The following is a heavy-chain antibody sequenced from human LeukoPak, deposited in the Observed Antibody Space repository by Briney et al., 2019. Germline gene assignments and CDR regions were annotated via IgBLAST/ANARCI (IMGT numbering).Heavy chain of an antibody. Sequence: PGGSLRLSCAASGFTFRSSWMSWVRHAPGKGLEWVANINQDGSEKYYVDSVKGRFIISRDIAKNSLYLQMNSLRAEDTALYYCTRDRYYESGSLGYYSGMDVWGQGTTVTVSS. V-gene: IGHV3-7*05. CDR3: TRDRYYESGSLGYYSGMDV. D-gene: IGHD3-10*01. J-gene: IGHJ6*02. CDR2: INQDGSEK. CDR1: GFTFRSSW.